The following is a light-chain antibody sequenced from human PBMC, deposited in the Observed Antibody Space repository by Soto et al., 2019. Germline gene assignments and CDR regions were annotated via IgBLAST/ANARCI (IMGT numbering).Light chain of an antibody. CDR2: DTT. CDR3: LLSYNGPYV. CDR1: PGAVTNGHY. J-gene: IGLJ1*01. Sequence: QAVVTQEPSLTVSPGGTVTLTCGSSPGAVTNGHYPYWFQQKPGQAPRTLIYDTTNRHSWTPARFSGSLLWGKAALTLSGAQPEDEAEYYCLLSYNGPYVFGTGTKVTVL. V-gene: IGLV7-46*01.